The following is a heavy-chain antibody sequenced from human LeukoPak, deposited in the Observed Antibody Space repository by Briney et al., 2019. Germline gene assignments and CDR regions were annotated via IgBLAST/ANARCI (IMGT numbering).Heavy chain of an antibody. D-gene: IGHD5-24*01. V-gene: IGHV4-4*02. CDR1: GGSISSSNW. CDR3: ARWLQLQGFDY. J-gene: IGHJ4*02. Sequence: SETLSLTCTVSGGSISSSNWCSWVRQPPGKGLEWIGEIYHSGSTNYNPSLKSRVTISVDKSKNQFSLKLSSVTAADTAVYYCARWLQLQGFDYWGQGTLVTVSS. CDR2: IYHSGST.